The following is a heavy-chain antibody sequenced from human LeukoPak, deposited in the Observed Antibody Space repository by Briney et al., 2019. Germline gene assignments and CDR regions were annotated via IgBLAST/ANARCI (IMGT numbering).Heavy chain of an antibody. CDR3: ARLPTGSSLHY. CDR1: GLTFSSYW. J-gene: IGHJ4*02. Sequence: GGSLRLSCAASGLTFSSYWMHWVRQAPGKGLVWVSSINSDGSNTMYADSVKGRFTISRDNAKDTLYLQMNSPRAEDTAVYYCARLPTGSSLHYWGQGTLVTVSS. CDR2: INSDGSNT. V-gene: IGHV3-74*03. D-gene: IGHD6-6*01.